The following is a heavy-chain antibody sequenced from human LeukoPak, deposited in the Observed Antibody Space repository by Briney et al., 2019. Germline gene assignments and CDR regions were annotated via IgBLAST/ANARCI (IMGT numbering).Heavy chain of an antibody. CDR3: ARGDTANAFDI. J-gene: IGHJ3*02. CDR1: GGSFSGYY. D-gene: IGHD5-18*01. CDR2: INHSGST. Sequence: SETLSLTCAVYGGSFSGYYWSWIRQPPGKGLEWIGEINHSGSTNYNPSLKSRATISVDTSKNQFSLKLSSVTAADTAVYYCARGDTANAFDIWGQGTMVTVSS. V-gene: IGHV4-34*01.